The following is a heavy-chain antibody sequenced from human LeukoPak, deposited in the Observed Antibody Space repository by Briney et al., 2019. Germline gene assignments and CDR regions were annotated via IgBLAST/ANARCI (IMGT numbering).Heavy chain of an antibody. Sequence: PGGSLTLSCAASGLTFSGQWMNWVGQAPGQGLEWVANIKYDGSEEYYADSVKGRFTISRDNAKNSLSLQMNYVRAGDTAIYYSAYTNHLTYWGQGTLVTVSS. CDR1: GLTFSGQW. V-gene: IGHV3-7*01. J-gene: IGHJ4*02. D-gene: IGHD3-16*01. CDR3: AYTNHLTY. CDR2: IKYDGSEE.